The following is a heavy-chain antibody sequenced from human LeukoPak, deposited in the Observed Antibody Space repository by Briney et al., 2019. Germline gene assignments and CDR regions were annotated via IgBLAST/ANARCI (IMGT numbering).Heavy chain of an antibody. Sequence: PSETLSLTCTVFGGSISSGGYCWSWIRQHPGKGLEWIGYIYYSGSTYYNPSLKSRVTISVDTSKNQFSLKLSSVTAADTAVYYCARGAFSVYYSSSEYFDYWGQGTLVTVSS. CDR3: ARGAFSVYYSSSEYFDY. CDR1: GGSISSGGYC. V-gene: IGHV4-31*03. D-gene: IGHD6-6*01. J-gene: IGHJ4*02. CDR2: IYYSGST.